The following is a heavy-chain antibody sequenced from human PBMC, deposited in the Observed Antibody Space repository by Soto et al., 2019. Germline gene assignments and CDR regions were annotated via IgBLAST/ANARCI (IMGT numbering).Heavy chain of an antibody. J-gene: IGHJ6*03. V-gene: IGHV3-30*18. CDR2: ISYDGSNK. CDR1: GFTFSSYG. CDR3: AKDGGYQYTPLYYYYYMDV. D-gene: IGHD3-16*02. Sequence: GGSLRLSCAASGFTFSSYGMHWVRQAPGKGLEWVAVISYDGSNKYYADSVKGRFTISRDNSKNTLYLQMNSLRAEDTAVYYCAKDGGYQYTPLYYYYYMDVWGKGTTVTVSS.